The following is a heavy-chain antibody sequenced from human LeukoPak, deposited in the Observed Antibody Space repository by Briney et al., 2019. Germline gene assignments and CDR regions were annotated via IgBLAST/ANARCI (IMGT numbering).Heavy chain of an antibody. Sequence: GGSLRLSCAASGFTFSSNSMNWVRQAPGKGLEWVSYITSSSTTTYYADSVKGRFTISRDNSKNTLYLQMNSLRAEDTAVYYCAKEPGYYYYYMDVWGKGTTVTVSS. D-gene: IGHD1-14*01. CDR2: ITSSSTTT. J-gene: IGHJ6*03. V-gene: IGHV3-48*01. CDR1: GFTFSSNS. CDR3: AKEPGYYYYYMDV.